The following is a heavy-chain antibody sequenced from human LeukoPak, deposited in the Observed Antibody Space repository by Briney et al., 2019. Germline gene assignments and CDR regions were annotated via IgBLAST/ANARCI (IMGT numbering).Heavy chain of an antibody. D-gene: IGHD3-3*01. Sequence: ASVKVSCKASGGTFSSYAISWVRQAPGQGLEWMGGIIPIFGTANYAQKFQGRVTITADESTSTAYMELSSLRSEDTAVYYCARDTIQTVFGVVTLYYDMDVWGQGTTVTVSS. CDR1: GGTFSSYA. CDR3: ARDTIQTVFGVVTLYYDMDV. J-gene: IGHJ6*02. V-gene: IGHV1-69*01. CDR2: IIPIFGTA.